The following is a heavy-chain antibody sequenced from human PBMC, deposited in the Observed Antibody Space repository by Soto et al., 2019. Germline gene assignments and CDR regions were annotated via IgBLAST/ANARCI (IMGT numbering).Heavy chain of an antibody. CDR1: GYSFTSYW. D-gene: IGHD5-12*01. Sequence: GESLKISCQGSGYSFTSYWINWVRQMPGKGLEWMGIIYPGDSDTRYRPSLQGQVAISADKSINTAYLQWRSLKASDTAVYYCARHRGSPGSYFGMDVWGQGTTVTVSS. V-gene: IGHV5-51*01. CDR2: IYPGDSDT. J-gene: IGHJ6*02. CDR3: ARHRGSPGSYFGMDV.